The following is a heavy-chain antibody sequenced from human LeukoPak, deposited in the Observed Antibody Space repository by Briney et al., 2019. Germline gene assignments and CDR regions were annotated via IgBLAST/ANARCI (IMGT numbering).Heavy chain of an antibody. CDR3: AREGRGYSGYDPRDAFDI. V-gene: IGHV3-21*04. Sequence: GGSLRLSCAASGFTFSSYSMNWVRQAPGKGLEWVSSISSSSSYIYYADSVKGRFTISRDNAKNSLYLQMNSLRAEDTAVYYCAREGRGYSGYDPRDAFDIWGQGTMVTVSS. CDR1: GFTFSSYS. D-gene: IGHD5-12*01. J-gene: IGHJ3*02. CDR2: ISSSSSYI.